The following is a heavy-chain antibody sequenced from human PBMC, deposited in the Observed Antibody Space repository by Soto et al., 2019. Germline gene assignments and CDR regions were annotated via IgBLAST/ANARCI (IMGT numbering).Heavy chain of an antibody. CDR2: IYYSGST. D-gene: IGHD3-10*01. CDR3: ARHNYGSGSTYFDY. V-gene: IGHV4-59*08. Sequence: QVQLQESGPGLVKPSETLSLTCTVSGRSMSSYYWSWIRQPPGKGLEWIGYIYYSGSTNYNPSLKSRVTISVDTAKNQFSLKLNSMTAADTAVYYCARHNYGSGSTYFDYWGQGTLVTVSS. J-gene: IGHJ4*02. CDR1: GRSMSSYY.